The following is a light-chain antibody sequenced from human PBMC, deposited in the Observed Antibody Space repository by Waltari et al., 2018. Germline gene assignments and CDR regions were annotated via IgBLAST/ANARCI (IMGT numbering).Light chain of an antibody. V-gene: IGKV3-20*01. CDR3: QQYGSSALT. Sequence: EIVLTQSPGTLSLSPGERATLSCRASQSVSSTYLAWYQQKPGQAPRLLIYGTSSRATGIPDRFSGSGTGTDVTLTISRLEREEFAVYYCQQYGSSALTFGGGTKVEIK. CDR1: QSVSSTY. J-gene: IGKJ4*01. CDR2: GTS.